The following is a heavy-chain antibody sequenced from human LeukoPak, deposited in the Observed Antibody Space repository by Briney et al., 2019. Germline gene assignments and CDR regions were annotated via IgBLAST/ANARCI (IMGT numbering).Heavy chain of an antibody. J-gene: IGHJ4*02. CDR3: ARVDTSVYYYFDY. CDR2: IYYSGST. Sequence: PSETLSLTCTVSSGSISGSYYYWGWIRQPPGKGLEWIGSIYYSGSTYYNPSLKSRVTISVDTSKNQFSLKLSSVTAADTAVYYCARVDTSVYYYFDYWGQGTLVTVSS. V-gene: IGHV4-39*01. D-gene: IGHD3-22*01. CDR1: SGSISGSYYY.